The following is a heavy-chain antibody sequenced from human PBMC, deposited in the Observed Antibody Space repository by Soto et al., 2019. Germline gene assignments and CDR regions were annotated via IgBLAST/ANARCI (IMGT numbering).Heavy chain of an antibody. CDR1: GFTVSSNY. J-gene: IGHJ5*02. CDR2: IYSGGST. CDR3: ARSRGITIFAGFDP. D-gene: IGHD3-9*01. V-gene: IGHV3-53*04. Sequence: PGGSLRLSCAASGFTVSSNYMSWVRQAPGKGLEWVSVIYSGGSTYYADSVKGRFTISRHNSKNTLYLQMNSLRAEDTAVYYCARSRGITIFAGFDPWGQGTLVTVSS.